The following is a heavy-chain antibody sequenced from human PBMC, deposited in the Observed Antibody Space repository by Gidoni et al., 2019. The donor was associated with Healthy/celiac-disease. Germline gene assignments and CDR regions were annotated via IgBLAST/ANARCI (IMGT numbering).Heavy chain of an antibody. V-gene: IGHV1-18*01. CDR1: GYTFPSYG. Sequence: HVQLVQSGAEVKKPGAAVKVCCKASGYTFPSYGISWVRQAPGQWLEWMGWISAYNGNTNYAQKLQGRVTMTTDTSTSTAYMELRSLRSDDTAVYYCARVAYDFWSGFPVYFDYWGQGTLVTVSS. CDR3: ARVAYDFWSGFPVYFDY. CDR2: ISAYNGNT. J-gene: IGHJ4*02. D-gene: IGHD3-3*01.